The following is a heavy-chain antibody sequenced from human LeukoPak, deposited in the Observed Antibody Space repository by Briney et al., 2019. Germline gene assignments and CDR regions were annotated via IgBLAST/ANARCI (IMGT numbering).Heavy chain of an antibody. J-gene: IGHJ4*02. D-gene: IGHD3-22*01. V-gene: IGHV3-48*04. Sequence: GGSLRLSCAASGFTFSSYSMNWVRQAPGKGLEWVSYISSSSSTIYYADSVKGRFTISRDNAKNSLYLQMNSLRAEDTALYHCARPHYYDSSGLYYFDYWGQGTLVTVSS. CDR2: ISSSSSTI. CDR1: GFTFSSYS. CDR3: ARPHYYDSSGLYYFDY.